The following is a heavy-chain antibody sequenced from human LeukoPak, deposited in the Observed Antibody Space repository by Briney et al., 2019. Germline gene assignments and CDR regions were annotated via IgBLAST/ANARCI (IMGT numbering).Heavy chain of an antibody. CDR1: GYTLTELS. V-gene: IGHV1-24*01. CDR3: ATGTYYYDSSGYYVLDY. Sequence: ASVKVSCKVSGYTLTELSIHWVRQAPGKGLEWMGGLDPEDGETIYAQKFQGRVTMTEDTSTDTAYMELSSLRSEDTAVYYCATGTYYYDSSGYYVLDYWGQGTLVTDSS. J-gene: IGHJ4*02. CDR2: LDPEDGET. D-gene: IGHD3-22*01.